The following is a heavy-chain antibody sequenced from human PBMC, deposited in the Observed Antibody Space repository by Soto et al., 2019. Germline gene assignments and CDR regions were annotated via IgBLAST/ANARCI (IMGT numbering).Heavy chain of an antibody. CDR2: FYYSGST. D-gene: IGHD6-19*01. CDR3: ARQVVDGTVAGTGSWDY. CDR1: GGSISSTSYY. V-gene: IGHV4-39*01. Sequence: PSETLSLTCTVSGGSISSTSYYWVWIRQPPGKGLEWIGSFYYSGSTYYNPSLKSRVTISVDTSENQFSLKLSSVTAADTAVYYCARQVVDGTVAGTGSWDYWGQGTLVTVS. J-gene: IGHJ4*02.